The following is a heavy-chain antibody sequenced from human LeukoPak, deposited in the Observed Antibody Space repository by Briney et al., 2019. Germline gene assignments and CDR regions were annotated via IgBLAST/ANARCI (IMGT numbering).Heavy chain of an antibody. V-gene: IGHV3-30*03. CDR2: ISYDGSNK. Sequence: QAGGSLRLSCAASGFTFSSYGMHWVRQAPGKGLEWVAVISYDGSNKYYADSVKGRFTISRDNSKNALYLQMNSLRDEDTAVYYCARVEEGRYYYGSGSYYIPDYWGQGTLVTVSS. CDR1: GFTFSSYG. D-gene: IGHD3-10*01. J-gene: IGHJ4*02. CDR3: ARVEEGRYYYGSGSYYIPDY.